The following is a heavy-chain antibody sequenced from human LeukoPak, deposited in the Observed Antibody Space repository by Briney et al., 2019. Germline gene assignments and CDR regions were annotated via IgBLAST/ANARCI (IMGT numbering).Heavy chain of an antibody. D-gene: IGHD5-12*01. Sequence: PGGSLRLSCAASGFTFSSYSMNWVRQAPGKGLEWVSSISSSSSYIYYADSVKGRFTISRDNAKNSLYLQMNSLRAEDTAVYYCARDQGGYNACDIWGQGTMVTVSS. CDR2: ISSSSSYI. J-gene: IGHJ3*02. V-gene: IGHV3-21*01. CDR1: GFTFSSYS. CDR3: ARDQGGYNACDI.